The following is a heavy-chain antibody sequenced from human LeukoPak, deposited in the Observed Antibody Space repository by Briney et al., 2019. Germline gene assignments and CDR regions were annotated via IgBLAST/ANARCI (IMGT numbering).Heavy chain of an antibody. CDR3: ARVKYYYDFWSGYYTPGYYYYGMDV. D-gene: IGHD3-3*01. Sequence: ASVKVSCKASGYTFTSYDINWVRQATGQGLEWMGWMNPNSGNTGYAQKLQGRVTMTRNTSISTAYMELSSLRSEDTAVYYCARVKYYYDFWSGYYTPGYYYYGMDVWGQGTTVTVSS. J-gene: IGHJ6*02. CDR1: GYTFTSYD. V-gene: IGHV1-8*01. CDR2: MNPNSGNT.